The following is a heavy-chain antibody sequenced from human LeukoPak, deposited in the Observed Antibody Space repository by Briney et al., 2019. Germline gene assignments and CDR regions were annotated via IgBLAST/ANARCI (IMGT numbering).Heavy chain of an antibody. J-gene: IGHJ4*02. V-gene: IGHV3-66*01. CDR3: ARWSGYRYGRPFDY. Sequence: QPGGSLRLSCAASGFTVSSNYMSWVRQAPGKGLEWVSVIYSGGSTYYAESVKGRFTISRDNSKNTLYLQMNSLRAEDTAVYYCARWSGYRYGRPFDYWGQGTLVTVSS. CDR1: GFTVSSNY. CDR2: IYSGGST. D-gene: IGHD5-18*01.